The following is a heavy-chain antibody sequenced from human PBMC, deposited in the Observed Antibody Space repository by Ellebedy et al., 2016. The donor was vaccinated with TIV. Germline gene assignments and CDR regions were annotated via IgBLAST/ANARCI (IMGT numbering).Heavy chain of an antibody. V-gene: IGHV4-59*01. J-gene: IGHJ4*02. Sequence: MPSETLSLTCTVSGGSISSYFWSWVRQPPGKGLEWIGYVYYSGSTKYNPSLKSRVTISVDTSNNLFSLTLDSVTAADTAVYYCARFVAAHGYDYWGQGTLVTVSS. D-gene: IGHD6-25*01. CDR2: VYYSGST. CDR3: ARFVAAHGYDY. CDR1: GGSISSYF.